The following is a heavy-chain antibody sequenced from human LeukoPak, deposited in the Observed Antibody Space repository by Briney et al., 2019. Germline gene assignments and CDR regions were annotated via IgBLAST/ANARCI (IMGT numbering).Heavy chain of an antibody. Sequence: SETLSLTCTVSGGSISSYYWSWIRQPPGKGLEGIGYIYTSGSTNYNPSLKSRVTISVDTSKNQFSLKLSSVTAADTAVYYCARRKAESGYFDYWGQGTLVTVSS. V-gene: IGHV4-4*09. D-gene: IGHD1-14*01. CDR3: ARRKAESGYFDY. CDR1: GGSISSYY. CDR2: IYTSGST. J-gene: IGHJ4*02.